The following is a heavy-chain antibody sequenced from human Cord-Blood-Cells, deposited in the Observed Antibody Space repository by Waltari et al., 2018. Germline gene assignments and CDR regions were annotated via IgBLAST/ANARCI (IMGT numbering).Heavy chain of an antibody. J-gene: IGHJ3*02. CDR2: ISGSGGST. CDR1: GFTFSSYA. Sequence: EVQLLESGGGLVQPGGSLRLSCAASGFTFSSYAMSWVRPAPGEGLEWVSAISGSGGSTYYADSVKGRFTISRDNSKNTLYLQMNSLRAEDTAVYYCAKDLSYYDFWSGYDAFDIWGQGTMVTVSS. V-gene: IGHV3-23*01. CDR3: AKDLSYYDFWSGYDAFDI. D-gene: IGHD3-3*01.